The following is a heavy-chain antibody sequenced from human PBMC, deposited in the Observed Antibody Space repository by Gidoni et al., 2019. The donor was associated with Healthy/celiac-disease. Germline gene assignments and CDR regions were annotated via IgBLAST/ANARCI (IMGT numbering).Heavy chain of an antibody. V-gene: IGHV4-34*01. D-gene: IGHD3-3*01. Sequence: VQLQQWGAGRLTPSGTLSLTRADYGGSFRGYYCSWMPQPPGKGPEWIGEINHSGSTNYNTSLTIRVTVSVDTSKNQFSLTLSSVTAADTAVYSCARVVRYYDFWSGYSNWFDPWGQGTLVTVSS. CDR3: ARVVRYYDFWSGYSNWFDP. CDR2: INHSGST. CDR1: GGSFRGYY. J-gene: IGHJ5*02.